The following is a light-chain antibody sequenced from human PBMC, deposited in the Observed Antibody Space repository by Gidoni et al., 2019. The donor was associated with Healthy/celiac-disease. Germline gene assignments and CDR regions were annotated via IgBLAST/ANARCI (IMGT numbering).Light chain of an antibody. CDR2: DAS. Sequence: EIVLTQSPATLSLSPGERATLSCRASQSVSSYLAWYQQKPGQAPRLLIYDASNRATGIPARFSGSGSGTDVTLTISSLEPEDFAVYYCQQRSNWLTFGGXTKVEIK. CDR1: QSVSSY. CDR3: QQRSNWLT. J-gene: IGKJ4*01. V-gene: IGKV3-11*01.